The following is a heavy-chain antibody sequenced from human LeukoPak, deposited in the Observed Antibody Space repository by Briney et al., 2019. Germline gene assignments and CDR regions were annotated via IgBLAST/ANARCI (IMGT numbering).Heavy chain of an antibody. V-gene: IGHV4-59*06. CDR3: ARALGSSGYGWFDP. D-gene: IGHD3-22*01. Sequence: SETLSLTCTVSGGSISSYYWSWIRQHPGEGLEWIGNIYYSGSTYYNPSLKSRLTISVDTSKNQFSLKLSSVTAADTAVYYCARALGSSGYGWFDPWGQGTLVTVSS. CDR2: IYYSGST. J-gene: IGHJ5*02. CDR1: GGSISSYY.